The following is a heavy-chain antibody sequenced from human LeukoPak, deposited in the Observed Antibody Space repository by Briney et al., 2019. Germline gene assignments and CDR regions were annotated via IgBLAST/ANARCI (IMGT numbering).Heavy chain of an antibody. Sequence: AGGSLRLSCAASGFTFSRYSMNWVREAPGKGLEWVSSISSSSSYIYYADSVKGRFTISRDNAKNSLHLQMNSLRAEDTALYYCARVAVGATFDFWGQGTLVTVSS. CDR3: ARVAVGATFDF. V-gene: IGHV3-21*04. J-gene: IGHJ4*02. CDR1: GFTFSRYS. D-gene: IGHD1-26*01. CDR2: ISSSSSYI.